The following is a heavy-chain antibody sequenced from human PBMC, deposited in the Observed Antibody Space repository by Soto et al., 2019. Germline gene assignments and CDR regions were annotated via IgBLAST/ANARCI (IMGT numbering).Heavy chain of an antibody. CDR2: TYYRSKWYN. J-gene: IGHJ5*02. D-gene: IGHD5-12*01. Sequence: SQTLSLTCAISGDSVSSNSAAWNWIRQSPSRGLEWLGRTYYRSKWYNDYAVSVKSRITINPDTSKNQFSLQLNSATPEDTAVYYCARGSWLRLRGWFDPWGQGTLVTVSS. CDR1: GDSVSSNSAA. CDR3: ARGSWLRLRGWFDP. V-gene: IGHV6-1*01.